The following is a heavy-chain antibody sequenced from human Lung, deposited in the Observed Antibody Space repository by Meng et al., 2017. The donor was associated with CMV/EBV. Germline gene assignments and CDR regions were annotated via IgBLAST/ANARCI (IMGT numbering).Heavy chain of an antibody. CDR2: IRHSGDIT. D-gene: IGHD6-6*01. CDR3: ARQYSSSYYSDY. Sequence: LXCGMYGGSLSGYYWSWIRQTPGKGLEWIGEIRHSGDITNYNPSLKSRVTISIDTSKKQFSLKLSAVTAADTAVYYCARQYSSSYYSDYWVQGNLVTVSS. J-gene: IGHJ4*02. CDR1: GGSLSGYY. V-gene: IGHV4-34*01.